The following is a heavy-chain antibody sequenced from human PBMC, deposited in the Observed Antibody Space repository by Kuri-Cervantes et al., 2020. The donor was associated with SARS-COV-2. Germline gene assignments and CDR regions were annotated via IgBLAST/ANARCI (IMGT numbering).Heavy chain of an antibody. CDR2: INPILGIA. CDR3: ARGAVAGIVYY. V-gene: IGHV1-69*04. Sequence: SVKVSCKASGYTFTSYGISWVRQAPGQGLEWMGRINPILGIANYAQKFQGRVTITADKSTSTAYMELSSLRSEDTAVYYCARGAVAGIVYYWGQGTLVTVSS. CDR1: GYTFTSYG. D-gene: IGHD6-19*01. J-gene: IGHJ4*02.